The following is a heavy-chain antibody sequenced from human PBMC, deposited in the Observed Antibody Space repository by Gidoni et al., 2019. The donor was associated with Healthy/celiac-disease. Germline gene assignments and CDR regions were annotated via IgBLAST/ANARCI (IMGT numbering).Heavy chain of an antibody. CDR1: GGTFSSYA. J-gene: IGHJ4*02. D-gene: IGHD3-22*01. CDR3: ARASNYYDSSGYYRYDY. V-gene: IGHV1-69*04. CDR2: IIPILGIA. Sequence: QVQLVQSGSEVKKPGSSVKVSCKASGGTFSSYAISWVRQAPGKGLEWMGRIIPILGIANYAQKFQGRVTITADKSTSTAYMELSSLRSEDTAVYYCARASNYYDSSGYYRYDYWGQGTLVTVSS.